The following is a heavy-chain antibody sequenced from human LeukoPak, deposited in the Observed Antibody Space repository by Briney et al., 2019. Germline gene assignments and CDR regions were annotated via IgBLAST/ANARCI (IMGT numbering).Heavy chain of an antibody. V-gene: IGHV4-34*12. CDR1: GESFSGYY. J-gene: IGHJ4*02. CDR2: IIDTGST. CDR3: ARQGSISAFDF. D-gene: IGHD3-3*02. Sequence: SETLSLTCVVYGESFSGYYWTWIRQPPGKGLEWIGEIIDTGSTKYNSSLKSRVTISVDTSKNQFSLELRSLSAADTAVYFCARQGSISAFDFWGRGTLVTVSS.